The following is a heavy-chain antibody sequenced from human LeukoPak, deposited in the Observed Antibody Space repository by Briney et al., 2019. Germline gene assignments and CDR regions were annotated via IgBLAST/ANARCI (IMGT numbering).Heavy chain of an antibody. J-gene: IGHJ4*02. V-gene: IGHV4-39*07. CDR3: ARDHGYGDPFDY. CDR1: GGSISSSSYY. CDR2: IYYSGST. D-gene: IGHD5-18*01. Sequence: PSETLSLTCTVSGGSISSSSYYWGWIRQPPGKGLEWIGSIYYSGSTYYNPSLKSRVTISVDTSKNQFSLKLSSVTAADTAVYYCARDHGYGDPFDYWGQGTLVTVSS.